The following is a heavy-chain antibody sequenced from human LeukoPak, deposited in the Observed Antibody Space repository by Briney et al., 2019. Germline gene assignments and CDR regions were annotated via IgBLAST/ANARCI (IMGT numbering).Heavy chain of an antibody. CDR3: ARARYSSSWTIDY. CDR1: GFTFSSYA. J-gene: IGHJ4*02. CDR2: ISGSGGST. D-gene: IGHD6-13*01. Sequence: GGSLRLSCAASGFTFSSYAMSWVRQAPGKELEWVSAISGSGGSTYYADSVKGRFTISRDNSKNTLYLQMNSLRAEDTAVYYCARARYSSSWTIDYWGQGTLVTVSS. V-gene: IGHV3-23*01.